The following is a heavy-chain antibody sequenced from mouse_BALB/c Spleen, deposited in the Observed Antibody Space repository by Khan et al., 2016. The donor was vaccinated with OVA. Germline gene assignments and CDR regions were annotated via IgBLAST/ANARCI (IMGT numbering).Heavy chain of an antibody. Sequence: EVQLQESGPGLVKPSQSLSLTCTVTGYSITTCYAWYWIRQFPGNKLEWMGYISYSSFTSYTPTVKSRISITRDTSKNQFFLQLNSVTTEDTATYYCARGNYYGYYFDYWGQGTTLTVSS. J-gene: IGHJ2*01. V-gene: IGHV3-2*02. D-gene: IGHD1-1*01. CDR2: ISYSSFT. CDR1: GYSITTCYA. CDR3: ARGNYYGYYFDY.